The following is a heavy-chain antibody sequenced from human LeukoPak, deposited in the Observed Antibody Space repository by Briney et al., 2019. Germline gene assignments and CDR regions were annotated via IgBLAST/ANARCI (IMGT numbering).Heavy chain of an antibody. CDR3: AVEYNSSPYAFDI. D-gene: IGHD2/OR15-2a*01. V-gene: IGHV3-33*01. CDR2: IWYDGSNK. J-gene: IGHJ3*02. CDR1: GFTFSSYG. Sequence: GGSLRLSCAESGFTFSSYGMHWVRQAPGKGLEWVAVIWYDGSNKYYADSVKGRFTISRDNSKNTLYLQMNSLRVEDTAVYYCAVEYNSSPYAFDIWGQGTKVTVSS.